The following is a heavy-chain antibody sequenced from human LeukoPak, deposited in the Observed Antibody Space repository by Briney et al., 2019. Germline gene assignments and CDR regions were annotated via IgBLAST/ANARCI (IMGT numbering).Heavy chain of an antibody. D-gene: IGHD5-12*01. J-gene: IGHJ4*02. CDR3: ARAGTSGYDWEGDY. V-gene: IGHV1-2*02. CDR2: INPNSGGT. CDR1: GYTFTGYY. Sequence: GASVKVSCKASGYTFTGYYMHWVRQAPGQGLEWMGWINPNSGGTNYAQEFQGRVTMTRDTSISTAYMELSGLRSDDTAVYYCARAGTSGYDWEGDYWGQGTLVTVSS.